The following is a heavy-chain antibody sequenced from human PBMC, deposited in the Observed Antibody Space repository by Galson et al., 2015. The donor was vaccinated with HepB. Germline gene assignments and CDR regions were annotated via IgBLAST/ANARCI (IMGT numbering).Heavy chain of an antibody. V-gene: IGHV3-9*01. CDR1: GFTFDDYA. J-gene: IGHJ4*02. CDR3: AKDYSIVATTKGPFDY. CDR2: ISWNSGSI. Sequence: SLRLSCAASGFTFDDYAMHWVRQAPGKGLEWVSGISWNSGSIGYADSVKGRFTISRDNAKNSLYLQMNSLRAEDTALYYCAKDYSIVATTKGPFDYWGQGTLVTVSS. D-gene: IGHD5-12*01.